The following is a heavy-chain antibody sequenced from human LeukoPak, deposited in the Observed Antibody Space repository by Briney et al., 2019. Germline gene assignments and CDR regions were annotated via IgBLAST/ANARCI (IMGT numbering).Heavy chain of an antibody. CDR1: GYSINSGYY. Sequence: PSETLSLTCTVSGYSINSGYYWGWIRQPAGKGLEWIGRIYTSGSTNYNPSLKSRVTMSVDTSKNQVSLKLSSVTAADTAVYYCAGSMVRGVIITKPADYWGQGTLVTVSS. V-gene: IGHV4-4*07. J-gene: IGHJ4*02. CDR2: IYTSGST. D-gene: IGHD3-10*01. CDR3: AGSMVRGVIITKPADY.